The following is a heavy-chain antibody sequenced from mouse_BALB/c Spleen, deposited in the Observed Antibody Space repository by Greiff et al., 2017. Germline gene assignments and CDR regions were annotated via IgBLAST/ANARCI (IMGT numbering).Heavy chain of an antibody. CDR2: INPSNGGT. CDR1: GYTFTSYY. J-gene: IGHJ2*01. D-gene: IGHD1-1*01. CDR3: TRRGYYGPYYLDY. Sequence: QVQLQQSGAELVKPGASVKLSCKASGYTFTSYYMYWVKQRPGQGLEWIGEINPSNGGTNFNEKFKSKATLTVDKSSSTAYMQLSSLTSEDSAVYYCTRRGYYGPYYLDYWGQGTTLTVSS. V-gene: IGHV1S81*02.